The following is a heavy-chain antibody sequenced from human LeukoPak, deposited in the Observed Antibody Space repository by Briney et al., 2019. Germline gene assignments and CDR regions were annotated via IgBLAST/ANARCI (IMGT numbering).Heavy chain of an antibody. J-gene: IGHJ4*02. Sequence: PSETLSLTCAVYGGSFSGYYWSWIRQPPGKGLEWIGEINHTGSTNCNPSLKGRVTISVDTSQNQFSLNLNSVTVADTAVYYCARGRGYYDSSGFYTHDYWDQGTLVTVSS. CDR3: ARGRGYYDSSGFYTHDY. V-gene: IGHV4-34*01. CDR1: GGSFSGYY. D-gene: IGHD3-22*01. CDR2: INHTGST.